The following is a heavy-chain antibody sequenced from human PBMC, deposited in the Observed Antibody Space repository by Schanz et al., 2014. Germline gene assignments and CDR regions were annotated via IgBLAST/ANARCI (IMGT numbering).Heavy chain of an antibody. CDR1: GFTFATYA. CDR2: ISGSGAST. Sequence: EVKLLESGGGLVQPGGSLRLSCAASGFTFATYAMSWVRQAPGKGLEWVSAISGSGASTYYADSVKGRFTISRDNSKNTLYLQMNSLRAEDTAVYYCAKDQGSYGSGSYSYFDYWGQGTLATVSS. CDR3: AKDQGSYGSGSYSYFDY. V-gene: IGHV3-23*01. D-gene: IGHD3-10*01. J-gene: IGHJ4*02.